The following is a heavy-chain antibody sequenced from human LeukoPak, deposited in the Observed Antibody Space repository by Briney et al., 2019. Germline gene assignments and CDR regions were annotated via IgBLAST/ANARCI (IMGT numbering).Heavy chain of an antibody. J-gene: IGHJ4*02. Sequence: ASVKVSCKASGYTFTSYDINWVRQATGQGLEWMGWMNPNSANTGYAQKFQGRVTMTRNTSISTAYMELSRLRSDDTAVYYCAREGSGSYDYWGQGTLVTVSS. CDR2: MNPNSANT. CDR3: AREGSGSYDY. CDR1: GYTFTSYD. D-gene: IGHD1-26*01. V-gene: IGHV1-8*01.